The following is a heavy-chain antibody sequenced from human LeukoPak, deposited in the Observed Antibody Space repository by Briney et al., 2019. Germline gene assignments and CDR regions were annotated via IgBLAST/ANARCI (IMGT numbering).Heavy chain of an antibody. CDR1: GFTFSSYW. CDR3: ARALRLAFDI. D-gene: IGHD6-6*01. J-gene: IGHJ3*02. V-gene: IGHV3-7*01. CDR2: IKQDGSEK. Sequence: GGSLRLSCEASGFTFSSYWMSWVRQAPGKGLEWVANIKQDGSEKHYVDSVKGRFTISRDNAKNSLYLQMNSLRAEDTAVYYCARALRLAFDIWGQGTMVTVSS.